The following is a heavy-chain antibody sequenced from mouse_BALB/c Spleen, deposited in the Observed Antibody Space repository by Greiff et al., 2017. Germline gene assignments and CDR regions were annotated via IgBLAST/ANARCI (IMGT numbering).Heavy chain of an antibody. Sequence: VQLQQSGTVLARPGASVKMSCKASGYTFTSYWMHWVKQRPGQGLEWIGAIYPGNSDTSYNQKFKGKAKLTAVTSTSTAYMELSSLTNEDSAVYYCTRSHYYGSSPGWFAYWGEGTLVTVSA. D-gene: IGHD1-1*01. V-gene: IGHV1-5*01. CDR3: TRSHYYGSSPGWFAY. CDR1: GYTFTSYW. CDR2: IYPGNSDT. J-gene: IGHJ3*01.